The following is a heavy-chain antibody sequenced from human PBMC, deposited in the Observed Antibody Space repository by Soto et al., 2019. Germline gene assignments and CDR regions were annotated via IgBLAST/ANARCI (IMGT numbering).Heavy chain of an antibody. Sequence: VKVSCKASGYTFTSYAIHWVRQAPGQRLEWMGWINAGNGNTKYSQKFQGRVTITADESTSTAYMELSSLRSEDTAVYYCARAWDCPWGQGTLVTVSS. V-gene: IGHV1-3*01. D-gene: IGHD1-26*01. CDR1: GYTFTSYA. J-gene: IGHJ5*02. CDR2: INAGNGNT. CDR3: ARAWDCP.